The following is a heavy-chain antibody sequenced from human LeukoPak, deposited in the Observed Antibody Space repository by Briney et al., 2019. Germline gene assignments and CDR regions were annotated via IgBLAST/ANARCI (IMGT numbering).Heavy chain of an antibody. CDR3: AREVGYCSGGSCYSYFDY. CDR1: GGSFSSYY. Sequence: PSETLSLTCTVSGGSFSSYYWSWIRQPPGKGLEWVSYIYYSGSTNYNASLTNRVTISVDTSKNQFSRKLSSVTAADTAVYYCAREVGYCSGGSCYSYFDYWGQGTLVTVSS. D-gene: IGHD2-15*01. CDR2: IYYSGST. V-gene: IGHV4-59*01. J-gene: IGHJ4*02.